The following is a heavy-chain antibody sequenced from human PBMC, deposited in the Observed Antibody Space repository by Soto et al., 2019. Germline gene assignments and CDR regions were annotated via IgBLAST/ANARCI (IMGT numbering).Heavy chain of an antibody. D-gene: IGHD3-10*01. CDR2: IWYDGSNK. J-gene: IGHJ5*02. CDR3: ARDRRPYGSGSPWFDP. CDR1: GFTFSSYG. V-gene: IGHV3-33*01. Sequence: QVQLVESGGGVVQPGRSLRLSCAASGFTFSSYGMHWVRQAPGEGLEWVAVIWYDGSNKYYADSVKGRFTISRDNSKNTLYLQMNSLRAEDTAVYYCARDRRPYGSGSPWFDPWGQGTLVTVSS.